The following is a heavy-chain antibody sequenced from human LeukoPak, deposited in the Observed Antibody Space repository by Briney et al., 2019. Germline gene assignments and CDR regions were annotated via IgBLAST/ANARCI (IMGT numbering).Heavy chain of an antibody. J-gene: IGHJ4*02. CDR1: GFTFSSYA. V-gene: IGHV3-23*01. CDR2: ISGSGGST. Sequence: GGSLCLSCAASGFTFSSYAMSWDRPAPGKGLEWVSAISGSGGSTYYADSVTGRFTISRDNSKNTLYLQMNSLRAEDTAVYYCAKDRRSSYSSGWRVYWGQGTLVTVSS. D-gene: IGHD6-19*01. CDR3: AKDRRSSYSSGWRVY.